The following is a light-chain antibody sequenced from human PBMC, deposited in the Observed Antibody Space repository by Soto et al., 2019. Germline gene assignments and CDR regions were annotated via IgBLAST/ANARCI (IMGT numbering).Light chain of an antibody. Sequence: QSALTQPASVSGSPGQSITISCTGTSSDVGGYNYVSWYQQHPGKAPKLMIYEVSNRPSGVSNRSSGSKSDNTASLTISGLQAEDEAAYYCNSYTSSATLLFGGGTKLTVL. J-gene: IGLJ2*01. CDR2: EVS. V-gene: IGLV2-14*01. CDR1: SSDVGGYNY. CDR3: NSYTSSATLL.